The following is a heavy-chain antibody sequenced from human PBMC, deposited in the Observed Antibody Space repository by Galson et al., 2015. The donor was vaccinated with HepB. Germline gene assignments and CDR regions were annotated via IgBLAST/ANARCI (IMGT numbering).Heavy chain of an antibody. J-gene: IGHJ5*02. Sequence: SETLSLTCTVYGGSLSDYYWSWIRQSPGKGLECIGEINYRGNTNYNPSLKSRLTMSVDTSRNQFSLKLSSVTAADTAVFYCAREIRDWFDPWGQGTLVIVSS. V-gene: IGHV4-34*01. CDR1: GGSLSDYY. CDR3: AREIRDWFDP. CDR2: INYRGNT.